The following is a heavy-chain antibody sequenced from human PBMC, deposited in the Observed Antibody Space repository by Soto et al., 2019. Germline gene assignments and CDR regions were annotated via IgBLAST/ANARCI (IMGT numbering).Heavy chain of an antibody. D-gene: IGHD1-26*01. J-gene: IGHJ4*02. V-gene: IGHV3-21*01. Sequence: EVQLVESGGGLVKPGGSLRLSCAASGFTFNTYTMSWVRQAPGRRLEWVASISRTSNYIYYVDSVKGRFTISRDNAKNSLYLQMNGLRAEDTAVYYCRREEYDYWGQGTLVTVSS. CDR1: GFTFNTYT. CDR2: ISRTSNYI. CDR3: RREEYDY.